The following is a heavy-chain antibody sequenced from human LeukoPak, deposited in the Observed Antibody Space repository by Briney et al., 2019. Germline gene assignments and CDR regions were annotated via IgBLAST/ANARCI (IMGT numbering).Heavy chain of an antibody. CDR2: IYYRGST. D-gene: IGHD3-22*01. J-gene: IGHJ4*02. CDR1: GGSISSTSYY. Sequence: SETLSLTCTVSGGSISSTSYYWGWIRQPPGKGLEWIGSIYYRGSTYYNPSLKSRVTISVDTSKNQFSLKLSSVTAADTAVYYCARTPYDSSGYYYLFFDYWGQGTLVIVSS. V-gene: IGHV4-39*01. CDR3: ARTPYDSSGYYYLFFDY.